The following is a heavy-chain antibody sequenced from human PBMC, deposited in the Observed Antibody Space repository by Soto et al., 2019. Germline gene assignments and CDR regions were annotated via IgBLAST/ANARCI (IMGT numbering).Heavy chain of an antibody. CDR1: GGSISSGGYY. V-gene: IGHV4-31*03. J-gene: IGHJ3*02. Sequence: QVQLQESGPGLVKPSQTLSLTCTVSGGSISSGGYYWSWIRQHPGKGLEWSGYIYYSGSTYYNPSLKSRVTISVDTSKNQFSLKLSSVTAADTAVYYCARDEKYYDSSGYPGSGAFDIWGQGTMVTVSS. D-gene: IGHD3-22*01. CDR3: ARDEKYYDSSGYPGSGAFDI. CDR2: IYYSGST.